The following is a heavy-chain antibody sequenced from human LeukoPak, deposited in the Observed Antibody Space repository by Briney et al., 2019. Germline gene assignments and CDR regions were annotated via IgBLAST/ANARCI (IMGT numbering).Heavy chain of an antibody. CDR2: INHSGST. CDR3: ARVGPDCSGGSCYSTYDY. V-gene: IGHV4-34*01. D-gene: IGHD2-15*01. CDR1: GGSFSGYY. Sequence: SETLSLTCAVYGGSFSGYYWSWIRQPPGKGLEWIGEINHSGSTNYNPSLKSRVTVSVDTSKNQFSLKLGSVTAADTAVYYCARVGPDCSGGSCYSTYDYWGQGTLVTVSS. J-gene: IGHJ4*02.